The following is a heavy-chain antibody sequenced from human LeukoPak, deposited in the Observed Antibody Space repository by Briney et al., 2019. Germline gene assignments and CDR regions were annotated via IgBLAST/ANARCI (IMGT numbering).Heavy chain of an antibody. V-gene: IGHV5-51*01. CDR2: IYPGDSDT. Sequence: GESLKISCKGSGYSFTSHWIGWVRQMPGKGLEWMGIIYPGDSDTRYSPSFQGQVTISADKSISTTYLQWGSLKASDTAIYYCARRDSWDVVTPAVNFDYWGQGTLVTVSS. CDR1: GYSFTSHW. D-gene: IGHD2-2*01. CDR3: ARRDSWDVVTPAVNFDY. J-gene: IGHJ4*02.